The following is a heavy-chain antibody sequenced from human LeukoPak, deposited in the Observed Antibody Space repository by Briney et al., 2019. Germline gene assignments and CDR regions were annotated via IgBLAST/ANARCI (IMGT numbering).Heavy chain of an antibody. D-gene: IGHD3-22*01. J-gene: IGHJ4*02. Sequence: SVKVSCKASGGTFSSYAISWVRQAPGQGLEWMGGIIPIFGTANYAQKFQGRVTITADESTSTAYMELSSLRSEDTAVYYCARARAHYYDGSGYRCDYWGQGTLVTVSS. V-gene: IGHV1-69*13. CDR2: IIPIFGTA. CDR1: GGTFSSYA. CDR3: ARARAHYYDGSGYRCDY.